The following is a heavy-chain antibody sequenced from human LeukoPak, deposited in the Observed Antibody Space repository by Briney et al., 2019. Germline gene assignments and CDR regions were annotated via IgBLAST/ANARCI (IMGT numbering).Heavy chain of an antibody. CDR1: GGSISSYY. Sequence: SETLPLTCTVSGGSISSYYWSWIRQPPGKGLEWIGYIYYSGSTNYNPSLKSRVTISVDTSKNQFSLKLSSVTAADTAVYYCARLLGYYGSGSYYNVLGWFDPWGQGTLVTVSS. CDR3: ARLLGYYGSGSYYNVLGWFDP. CDR2: IYYSGST. V-gene: IGHV4-59*08. J-gene: IGHJ5*02. D-gene: IGHD3-10*01.